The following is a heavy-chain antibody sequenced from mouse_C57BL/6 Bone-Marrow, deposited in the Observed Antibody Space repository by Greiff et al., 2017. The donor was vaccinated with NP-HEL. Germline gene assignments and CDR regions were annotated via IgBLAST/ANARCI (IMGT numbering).Heavy chain of an antibody. D-gene: IGHD3-2*02. CDR1: GYTFTSYW. J-gene: IGHJ2*01. V-gene: IGHV1-50*01. Sequence: VQLQQPGAELVKPGASVKLSCKASGYTFTSYWMQWVKQRPGQGLEWIGEIDPSDSYTNYNQKFKGKATLTVDTSSSTAYMQLSSLTSEDSAVYHCARQLRPFFDYWGQGTTLTVSS. CDR3: ARQLRPFFDY. CDR2: IDPSDSYT.